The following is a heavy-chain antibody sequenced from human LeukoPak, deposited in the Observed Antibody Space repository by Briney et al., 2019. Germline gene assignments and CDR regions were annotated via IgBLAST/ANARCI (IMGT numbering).Heavy chain of an antibody. CDR3: AKSRSGYTYGFDY. CDR2: ISGSGGST. J-gene: IGHJ4*02. Sequence: PGGSLRLSCAASGFTFSSYAMSWVRQAPGKGLEWVSAISGSGGSTYYADSVKGRFAISRDNSKNTLYLQVHSLRAEDTAVYYCAKSRSGYTYGFDYWGQGTLVTVSS. V-gene: IGHV3-23*01. CDR1: GFTFSSYA. D-gene: IGHD5-18*01.